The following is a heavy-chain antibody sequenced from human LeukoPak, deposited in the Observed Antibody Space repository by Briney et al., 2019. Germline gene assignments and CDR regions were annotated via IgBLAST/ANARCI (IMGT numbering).Heavy chain of an antibody. J-gene: IGHJ5*02. D-gene: IGHD3-3*01. CDR2: IYYSGST. CDR3: ARGDYDFWSGYYRSWFDP. V-gene: IGHV4-59*01. CDR1: GGSISSYY. Sequence: SETLSLTCTVSGGSISSYYWSWFRQPPGKGLEWIGYIYYSGSTNYNPSLKSRVTISVDTSKNQFSLKLSSVTAADTAVYYCARGDYDFWSGYYRSWFDPWGQGTLVTVSS.